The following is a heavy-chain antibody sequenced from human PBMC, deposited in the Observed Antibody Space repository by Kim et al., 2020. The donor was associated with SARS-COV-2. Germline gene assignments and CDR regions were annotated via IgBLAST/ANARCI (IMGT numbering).Heavy chain of an antibody. CDR1: GFTFSDYY. CDR2: ISSSIDYT. CDR3: ARVSLGSRSGYYFDY. J-gene: IGHJ4*01. Sequence: GGSLRLSCAASGFTFSDYYMSWIRQAPGKGLEWVSYISSSIDYTNYADSLKGRFTISRDNAKNSLYLQMNSLRADDTAVYYCARVSLGSRSGYYFDYWG. D-gene: IGHD6-13*01. V-gene: IGHV3-11*05.